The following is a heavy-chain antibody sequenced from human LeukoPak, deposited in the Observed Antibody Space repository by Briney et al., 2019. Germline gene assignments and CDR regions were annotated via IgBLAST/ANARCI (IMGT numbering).Heavy chain of an antibody. CDR3: ARVVPSGRMDV. Sequence: PSETLSLTCTFSGGSISNYYWSWIRQPPGKGLEWIGDIYYTGSTTYNPSLRSRVTISVATSKNQFSLKLNSVTAADTAVYYCARVVPSGRMDVWGQGTTVTVSS. V-gene: IGHV4-59*01. J-gene: IGHJ6*02. CDR1: GGSISNYY. D-gene: IGHD6-19*01. CDR2: IYYTGST.